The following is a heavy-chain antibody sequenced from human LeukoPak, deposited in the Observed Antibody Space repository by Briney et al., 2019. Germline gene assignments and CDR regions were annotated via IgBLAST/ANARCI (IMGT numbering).Heavy chain of an antibody. CDR3: AKDPNGDYIGAFDM. CDR1: GITASSYA. J-gene: IGHJ3*02. V-gene: IGHV3-23*01. Sequence: PGGSLRLSCAAPGITASSYAMTWVRQAPGKGLEWVSSISGSGDRTMYAGSVKGRFTISRDNFKNTLYLQMNSLRAEDTALYHCAKDPNGDYIGAFDMWGQGTMVTVSS. D-gene: IGHD4-17*01. CDR2: ISGSGDRT.